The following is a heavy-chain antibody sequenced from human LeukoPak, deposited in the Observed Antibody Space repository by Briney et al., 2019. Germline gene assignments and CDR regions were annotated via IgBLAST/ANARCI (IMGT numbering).Heavy chain of an antibody. CDR1: GDSISTSNSY. Sequence: PSETLSLTCTVSGDSISTSNSYWGWIRQPPGKGLEWIGSIYYSGNTYYNASLKSRVTISVDTSKNQFSLELSSVTAADTAVYYCARGGRVRGYYYYYMDVWGKGTTVTISS. V-gene: IGHV4-39*07. J-gene: IGHJ6*03. CDR3: ARGGRVRGYYYYYMDV. CDR2: IYYSGNT. D-gene: IGHD3-10*01.